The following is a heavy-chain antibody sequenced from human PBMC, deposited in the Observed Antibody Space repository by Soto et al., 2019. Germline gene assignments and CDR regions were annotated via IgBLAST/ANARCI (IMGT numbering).Heavy chain of an antibody. V-gene: IGHV3-21*01. CDR2: ISSSSSNK. Sequence: EVQLVESGGGLVKPGGSLRLSCAASGFTFSSYSMNWVRQAPGKGLEWVSCISSSSSNKYYADSVKGRFTISRDNAKHSLYLQMNSLRAEDTAVYYCARDRGSSGWYAGGWFDPWGQGTLVTVSS. CDR3: ARDRGSSGWYAGGWFDP. CDR1: GFTFSSYS. D-gene: IGHD6-19*01. J-gene: IGHJ5*02.